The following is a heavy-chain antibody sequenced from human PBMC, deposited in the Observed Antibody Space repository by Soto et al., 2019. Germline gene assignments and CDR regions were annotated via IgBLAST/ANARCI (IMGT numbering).Heavy chain of an antibody. Sequence: QVQLVQSGAEVKKPGASVKISCKASGYTFTRYTMNWVRQAPGQRLEWMGWINPDNGNTKSSQKFQYRGIITRDTSASTAYMDLSSLRSKETAVYYCARGIATGQLDPWGQGTLVTVSS. CDR3: ARGIATGQLDP. J-gene: IGHJ5*02. V-gene: IGHV1-3*01. CDR2: INPDNGNT. CDR1: GYTFTRYT. D-gene: IGHD2-15*01.